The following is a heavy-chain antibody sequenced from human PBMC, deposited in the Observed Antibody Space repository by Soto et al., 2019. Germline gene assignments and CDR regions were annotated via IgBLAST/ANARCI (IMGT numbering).Heavy chain of an antibody. D-gene: IGHD1-1*01. CDR2: ISGSGGSI. CDR3: ADIFNWRFFDY. CDR1: GFTVSSYA. Sequence: PXGSLRLTFAASGFTVSSYAMSWVRQAPGKGLEWVSSISGSGGSIYYADSVKGRFTISRDNSKNTVYLQMNSLRAEDTAVYYCADIFNWRFFDYWGQGTLVTVSS. J-gene: IGHJ4*02. V-gene: IGHV3-23*01.